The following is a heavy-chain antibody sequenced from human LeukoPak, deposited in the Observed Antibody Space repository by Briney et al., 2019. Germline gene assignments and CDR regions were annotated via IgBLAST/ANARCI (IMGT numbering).Heavy chain of an antibody. D-gene: IGHD1-26*01. V-gene: IGHV3-74*01. CDR1: GFTFSSYY. CDR2: INSDGSST. CDR3: AKDLRVGATDCYFDY. J-gene: IGHJ4*02. Sequence: PGGSLRLSCAASGFTFSSYYMDWVRQAPGKGLVWVSRINSDGSSTNYADSVKGRFTISRDNSKNTLYLQMNSLRAEDTAVYYCAKDLRVGATDCYFDYWGQGTLVTVSS.